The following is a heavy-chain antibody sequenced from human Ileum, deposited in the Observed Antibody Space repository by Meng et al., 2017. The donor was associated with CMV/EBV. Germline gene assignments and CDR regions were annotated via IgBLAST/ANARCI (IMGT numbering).Heavy chain of an antibody. CDR2: INAGGRTI. J-gene: IGHJ4*02. CDR3: ARELTASWEPFDY. D-gene: IGHD1-26*01. V-gene: IGHV3-48*03. Sequence: GESLKTPRVSSGFTFSSYEFNWVRQAPGKGLEWLSHINAGGRTIHYANSMKGRFTISRDVAKSSLYLQMSSLRADHTAVYYCARELTASWEPFDYWGQGTLVTVSS. CDR1: GFTFSSYE.